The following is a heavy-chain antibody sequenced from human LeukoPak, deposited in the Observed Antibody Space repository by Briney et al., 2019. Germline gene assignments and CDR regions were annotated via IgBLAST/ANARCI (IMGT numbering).Heavy chain of an antibody. V-gene: IGHV1-2*02. J-gene: IGHJ4*02. CDR1: GYTFTGYY. D-gene: IGHD4-17*01. CDR2: INPNSGGT. CDR3: ARISDYGDYRLFDY. Sequence: ASVKVSCKASGYTFTGYYMHWVRQAPGQGLEWMGWINPNSGGTNYAQKFQGRVTMTRDTSISTAYMELSRLRSDDTAVYYCARISDYGDYRLFDYWGQGTLVTVSS.